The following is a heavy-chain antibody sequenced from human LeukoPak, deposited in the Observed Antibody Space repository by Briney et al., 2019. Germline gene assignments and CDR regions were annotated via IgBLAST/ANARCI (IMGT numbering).Heavy chain of an antibody. J-gene: IGHJ4*02. V-gene: IGHV1-18*01. D-gene: IGHD6-19*01. CDR1: GYTFTSYG. CDR2: ISAYNGNT. CDR3: AREPLGIAVAGTGYYFDY. Sequence: ASVKVSCKASGYTFTSYGISWVRQAPGQGLEWMGWISAYNGNTNYAQKLQGRVTMTTDTSTSTAYMELRSLRSDDTAVYYCAREPLGIAVAGTGYYFDYWGQGTLVTVSS.